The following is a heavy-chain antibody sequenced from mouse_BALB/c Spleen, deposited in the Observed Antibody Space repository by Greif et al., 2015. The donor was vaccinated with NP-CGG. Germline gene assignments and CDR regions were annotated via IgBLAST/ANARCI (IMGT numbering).Heavy chain of an antibody. Sequence: QVQLQQPGAALVRPGSSVKISCKASGYAFSSYWVNWVKQRPGQGLEWLGQLSPGDGDTNYNGKFKGKATLTADKSSSTAYMQLRSLKSEDSAVYFCARSQGYYFDYWGQGTTLTVSS. CDR1: GYAFSSYW. CDR2: LSPGDGDT. V-gene: IGHV1-80*01. CDR3: ARSQGYYFDY. J-gene: IGHJ2*01.